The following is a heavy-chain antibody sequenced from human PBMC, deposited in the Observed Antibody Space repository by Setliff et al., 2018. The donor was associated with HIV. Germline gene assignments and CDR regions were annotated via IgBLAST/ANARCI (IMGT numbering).Heavy chain of an antibody. CDR2: IYYRGST. CDR3: ARGRYRSRWYASDHYYIDV. Sequence: TLSLTCTVSGGSLSSSSYYWGWIRQPPGKGLQWIGSIYYRGSTYHNPSLKSRVTISVDTSKNQFSLKLRSVTAADTALYYCARGRYRSRWYASDHYYIDVWGKGTTVTVSS. CDR1: GGSLSSSSYY. J-gene: IGHJ6*03. V-gene: IGHV4-39*01. D-gene: IGHD6-13*01.